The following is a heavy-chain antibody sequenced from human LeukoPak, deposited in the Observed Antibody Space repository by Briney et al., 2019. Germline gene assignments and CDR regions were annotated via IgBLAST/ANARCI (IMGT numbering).Heavy chain of an antibody. J-gene: IGHJ4*02. D-gene: IGHD5-18*01. CDR2: INSDGSST. V-gene: IGHV3-74*01. CDR1: GFTFSGYW. CDR3: ARDGQQWSFDY. Sequence: GGSLRLSCAASGFTFSGYWMHWVRQAPGKGLVWVARINSDGSSTTYADSVKGRFTISRDSAKNTLYLQMNSLRAEDTAVYYCARDGQQWSFDYWGQGTLVTVSS.